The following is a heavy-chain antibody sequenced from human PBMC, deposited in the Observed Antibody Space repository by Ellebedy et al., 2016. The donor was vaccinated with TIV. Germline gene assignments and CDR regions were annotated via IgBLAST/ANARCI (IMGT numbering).Heavy chain of an antibody. J-gene: IGHJ4*02. CDR1: GFTFSSSW. Sequence: PGGSLRLSCAASGFTFSSSWMSWVRHGPGKGLEWVANVKQDGSETYYVDSVKGRFTVSRDNARNSLYLKMNSLRAEDTAVYYCATPGRVTTSYWGQGTLVTVSS. CDR2: VKQDGSET. CDR3: ATPGRVTTSY. V-gene: IGHV3-7*01. D-gene: IGHD2-21*02.